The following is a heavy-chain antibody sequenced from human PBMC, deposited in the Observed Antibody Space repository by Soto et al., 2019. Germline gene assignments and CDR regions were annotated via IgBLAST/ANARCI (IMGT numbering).Heavy chain of an antibody. CDR3: AKNQLDTTMFMDY. V-gene: IGHV3-30*18. D-gene: IGHD5-18*01. Sequence: QVQLVESGGGVVQPGRSLRLSCAASGFTFSSSGMHWVRQAPGKGLEWVAVISHDGATQYYADSVKGRFTISRDNPKNTLYLQMNSLRTEDTAVYFCAKNQLDTTMFMDYWGQGTLVTVSS. CDR2: ISHDGATQ. J-gene: IGHJ4*02. CDR1: GFTFSSSG.